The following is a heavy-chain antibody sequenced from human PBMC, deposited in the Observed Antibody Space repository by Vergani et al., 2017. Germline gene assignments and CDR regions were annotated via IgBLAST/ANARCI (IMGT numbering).Heavy chain of an antibody. CDR3: AKDLLGYGSGSDQIDY. CDR2: ISGSGGST. J-gene: IGHJ4*02. D-gene: IGHD3-10*01. Sequence: EVQLLESGGGLVQPGGSLRLSCAASGFTFSSYAMSWVRQAPGKGLEWVSAISGSGGSTYYADSVKGRFTIPRDNSKNTLYLQMNSLRAEDTAVYYCAKDLLGYGSGSDQIDYWGQGTLVTVSS. V-gene: IGHV3-23*01. CDR1: GFTFSSYA.